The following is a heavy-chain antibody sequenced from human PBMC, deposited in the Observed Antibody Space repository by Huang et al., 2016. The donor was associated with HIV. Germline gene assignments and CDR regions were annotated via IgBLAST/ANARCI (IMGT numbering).Heavy chain of an antibody. CDR2: IYTRGST. D-gene: IGHD6-19*01. Sequence: QVQLQESGPGLVKPSQTLSLTCTVSGGSINSVTYYWSWIRQPAGKGLEWIGHIYTRGSTNHNPALKRRVTISVDTSKNQFSLKLSSVTAADTAVYYCAREARRPGAGIKGYFDYWGPGTRVTVSS. CDR3: AREARRPGAGIKGYFDY. J-gene: IGHJ4*02. CDR1: GGSINSVTYY. V-gene: IGHV4-61*09.